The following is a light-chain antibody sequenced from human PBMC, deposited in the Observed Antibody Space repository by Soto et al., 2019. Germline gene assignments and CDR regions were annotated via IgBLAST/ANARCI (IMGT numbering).Light chain of an antibody. CDR3: AAWDDSLNGYV. Sequence: QSVLTQPPSASGTPGQGLTISCSGSRSNIGSNTVDWFQHLPGTAPKLLIYGNYQRPSGVPDRFSGSKSGTSASLAISGLQSGDESDYYCAAWDDSLNGYVFGSGTKVTVL. CDR2: GNY. CDR1: RSNIGSNT. J-gene: IGLJ1*01. V-gene: IGLV1-44*01.